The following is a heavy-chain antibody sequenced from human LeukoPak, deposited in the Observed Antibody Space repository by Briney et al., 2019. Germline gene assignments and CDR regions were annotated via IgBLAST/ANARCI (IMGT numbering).Heavy chain of an antibody. CDR3: ARIQDIVVIPAAIGAFDI. J-gene: IGHJ3*02. V-gene: IGHV3-21*01. D-gene: IGHD2-2*02. CDR1: GFTFSSYS. Sequence: GGSLRLSCAASGFTFSSYSMNWVRQAPGKGLEWVSSISSSSSYIYYADSVKGRFTISRDNAKNSLYLQMNSLRAEDTAVYYCARIQDIVVIPAAIGAFDIWGQGTMVTVSS. CDR2: ISSSSSYI.